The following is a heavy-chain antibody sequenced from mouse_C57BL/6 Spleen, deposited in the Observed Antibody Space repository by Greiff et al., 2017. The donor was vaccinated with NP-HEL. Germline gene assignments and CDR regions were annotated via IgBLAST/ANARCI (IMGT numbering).Heavy chain of an antibody. CDR2: ISYSGST. Sequence: EVQLQQSGPGMVKPSQSLSLTCTVTGYSITSGYDWHWIRHFPGNKLEWMGYISYSGSTNYNPSLKSRISITHDTSKNHFFLKLNSVTTEDTATYYCAMEGYDYGGFAYWGQGTLVTVSA. J-gene: IGHJ3*01. V-gene: IGHV3-1*01. CDR1: GYSITSGYD. CDR3: AMEGYDYGGFAY. D-gene: IGHD2-4*01.